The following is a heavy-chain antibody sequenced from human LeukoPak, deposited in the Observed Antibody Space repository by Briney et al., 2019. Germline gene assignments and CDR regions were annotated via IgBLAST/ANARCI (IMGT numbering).Heavy chain of an antibody. D-gene: IGHD3-3*01. CDR1: GFTFRNYG. J-gene: IGHJ4*02. V-gene: IGHV3-30*18. CDR3: VKAQYDFWSGLDY. Sequence: GGSLRLSCAASGFTFRNYGMQWVRQAPGKGLEWVAVVSYDGGTTFYADSVKGRFTISRDNSKNTLDLQMFSLRVEDTAIYYCVKAQYDFWSGLDYWGQGTLVTVSS. CDR2: VSYDGGTT.